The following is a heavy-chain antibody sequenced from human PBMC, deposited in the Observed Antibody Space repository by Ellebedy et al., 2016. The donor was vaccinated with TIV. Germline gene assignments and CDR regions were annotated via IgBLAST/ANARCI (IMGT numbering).Heavy chain of an antibody. J-gene: IGHJ4*02. V-gene: IGHV1-46*01. CDR3: ARDSRQWLEQYYYDY. Sequence: AASVKVSCKASGYTFTSYDINWVRQAPGHGLEWMGIINPAGGTTYYAQNFQGRVTMTRDTSTSTVYMELNSLRSEDTAVYYCARDSRQWLEQYYYDYWGQGTLVIVSS. D-gene: IGHD6-19*01. CDR2: INPAGGTT. CDR1: GYTFTSYD.